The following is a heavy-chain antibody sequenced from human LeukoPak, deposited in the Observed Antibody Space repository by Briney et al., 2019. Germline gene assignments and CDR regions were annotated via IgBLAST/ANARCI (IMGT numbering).Heavy chain of an antibody. Sequence: GRSLRLSCTTSGFTFGAYAMTWVRQAPGKGLEWVGFIRNKAYGETTEYAASVKGRFTISRDDSKSIAYLQMNSLKTEDTAVYYCSRVAFWVQNNDFWSGYPDYWGQGTLVTVSS. V-gene: IGHV3-49*04. D-gene: IGHD3-3*01. CDR1: GFTFGAYA. J-gene: IGHJ4*02. CDR3: SRVAFWVQNNDFWSGYPDY. CDR2: IRNKAYGETT.